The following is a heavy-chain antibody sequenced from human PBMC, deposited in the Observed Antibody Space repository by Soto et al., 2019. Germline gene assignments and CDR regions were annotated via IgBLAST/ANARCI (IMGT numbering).Heavy chain of an antibody. Sequence: SQTLSLTCAISGDSVSSNSAAWNWIRQSPSRGLEWLGRTYYRSKWYNDYAVSVESRITINPDTSKNQFSLQLNSVTPEDTAVYYCARGGYERHYYDSSGYYYWRFYYIDYWGQGTLVTVSS. CDR1: GDSVSSNSAA. J-gene: IGHJ4*02. V-gene: IGHV6-1*01. CDR2: TYYRSKWYN. CDR3: ARGGYERHYYDSSGYYYWRFYYIDY. D-gene: IGHD3-22*01.